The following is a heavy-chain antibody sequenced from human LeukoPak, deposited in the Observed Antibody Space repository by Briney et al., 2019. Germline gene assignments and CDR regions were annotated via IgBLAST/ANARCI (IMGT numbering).Heavy chain of an antibody. CDR2: IKQDGSEK. V-gene: IGHV3-7*01. D-gene: IGHD2-15*01. J-gene: IGHJ4*02. CDR1: GFTFSSYW. CDR3: ARARRYLGYCSGGSCYGYFDY. Sequence: PGGSLRLSCAASGFTFSSYWMSWVRQAPGKGLEWVANIKQDGSEKYYVGSVKGRFTISRDNAKNSLYLQMNSLRAEDTAVYYCARARRYLGYCSGGSCYGYFDYWGQGTLVTVSS.